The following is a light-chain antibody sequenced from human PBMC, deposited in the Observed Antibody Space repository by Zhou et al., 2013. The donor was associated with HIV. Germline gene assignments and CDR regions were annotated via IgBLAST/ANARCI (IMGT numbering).Light chain of an antibody. V-gene: IGKV3-20*01. Sequence: EIVLTQSPGTLSLSPGERVILSCRASQSFSSKSLAWYQQKPGQSPRLLIYGASSRATGIPDRFSGSGSGTVFTLTISRLEPEDFAVYYCQQYDSLITFGGGTKVEVK. CDR1: QSFSSKS. CDR3: QQYDSLIT. CDR2: GAS. J-gene: IGKJ4*01.